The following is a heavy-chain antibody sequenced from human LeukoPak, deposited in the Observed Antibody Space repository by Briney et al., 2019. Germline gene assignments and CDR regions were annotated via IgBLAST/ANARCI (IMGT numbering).Heavy chain of an antibody. D-gene: IGHD3-10*01. V-gene: IGHV4-39*07. CDR2: IYYSGST. J-gene: IGHJ5*02. CDR3: ARGGLWFGELGWFDP. CDR1: GGSISSSSYY. Sequence: SETLSLTCTVSGGSISSSSYYWGWIRQPPGKGLEWIGSIYYSGSTYYSPSLKSRVTISVDTSKNQFSLKLSSVTAADTAVYYCARGGLWFGELGWFDPWGQGTLVTVSS.